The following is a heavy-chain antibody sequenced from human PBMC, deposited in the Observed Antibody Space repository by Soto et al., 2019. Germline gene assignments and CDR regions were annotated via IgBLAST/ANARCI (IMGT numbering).Heavy chain of an antibody. D-gene: IGHD5-12*01. CDR2: IWYDGSNK. CDR3: ARGHGVATTMGWFDP. J-gene: IGHJ5*02. V-gene: IGHV3-33*01. CDR1: GFPFSSYA. Sequence: QVRLVESGGGVVKPGRSRRLSGEAPGFPFSSYAIHWVRQAQGKGLEWVAVIWYDGSNKYYADSVKGRFSISRDNSKNTLYLLMNSLRAEDTAVYYCARGHGVATTMGWFDPWGQGTLVTVSS.